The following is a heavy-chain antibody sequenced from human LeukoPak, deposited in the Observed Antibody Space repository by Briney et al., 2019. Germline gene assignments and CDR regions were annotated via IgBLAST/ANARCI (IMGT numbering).Heavy chain of an antibody. Sequence: ASVKVSCKASGYTFTSYDINWVRQATGQGLEWMGWMNPNSGNTGYAQKFQGRVTMTRNTSISTAYMELRSLRSDDTAVYYCARDLMGANKDSSSWYLDYWGQGTLVTVSS. CDR2: MNPNSGNT. CDR1: GYTFTSYD. J-gene: IGHJ4*02. CDR3: ARDLMGANKDSSSWYLDY. D-gene: IGHD6-13*01. V-gene: IGHV1-8*01.